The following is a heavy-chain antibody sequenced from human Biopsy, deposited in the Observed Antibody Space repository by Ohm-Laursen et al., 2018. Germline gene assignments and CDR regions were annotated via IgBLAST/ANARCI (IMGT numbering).Heavy chain of an antibody. J-gene: IGHJ1*01. CDR3: ATKLTGYFHH. V-gene: IGHV1-69*06. CDR1: GGTFSNYG. CDR2: NIPILGTG. Sequence: PSVTASCKPPGGTFSNYGVNWVRPAPGQGLGWLGGNIPILGTGNYAHKFQDRVTVAADTSTSTATMELRSLRSDDTAVYYCATKLTGYFHHWGQGTLVIVSS. D-gene: IGHD3-9*01.